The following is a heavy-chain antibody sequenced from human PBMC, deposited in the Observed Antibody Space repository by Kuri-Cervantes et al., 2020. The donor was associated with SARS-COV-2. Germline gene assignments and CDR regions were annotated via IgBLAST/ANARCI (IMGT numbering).Heavy chain of an antibody. Sequence: GESLKISCAASGFTLDDYAMSWVRQAPGKGLEWVSAISGSGGSTYYADSVKGRFTISRDNSKNTLYLQMNSLRAEDTAVYYCARVGTTRLYSVDVWGQGTTVTVSS. CDR1: GFTLDDYA. CDR3: ARVGTTRLYSVDV. D-gene: IGHD1-26*01. V-gene: IGHV3-23*01. CDR2: ISGSGGST. J-gene: IGHJ6*02.